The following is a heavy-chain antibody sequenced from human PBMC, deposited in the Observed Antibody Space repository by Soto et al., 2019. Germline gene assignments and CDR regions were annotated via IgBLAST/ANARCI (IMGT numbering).Heavy chain of an antibody. CDR1: GDTFSSYA. J-gene: IGHJ4*02. Sequence: SVKVSCRASGDTFSSYAISWVRQAPGPGLERLGGFIPLLGTANYAQKFQGRVTITGDASPSTAYVELSSLRSEDTAVYFCAIEQAKRGRSVGFDDWAQG. CDR3: AIEQAKRGRSVGFDD. V-gene: IGHV1-69*01. CDR2: FIPLLGTA.